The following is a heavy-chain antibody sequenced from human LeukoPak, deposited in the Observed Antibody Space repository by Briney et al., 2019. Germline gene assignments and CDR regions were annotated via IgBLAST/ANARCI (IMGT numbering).Heavy chain of an antibody. D-gene: IGHD3-22*01. CDR3: AKDKASWDYDSSGYLVYFDY. CDR1: GFTFSSYA. Sequence: PGGSLRLYDAASGFTFSSYAMSWVRQAPGKGLEWVSAISDSGGSTYYADSVKGRFTMSRDNSKNTPYLQMNSLRAEDTAVYYCAKDKASWDYDSSGYLVYFDYWGQGTLVTVSS. CDR2: ISDSGGST. J-gene: IGHJ4*02. V-gene: IGHV3-23*01.